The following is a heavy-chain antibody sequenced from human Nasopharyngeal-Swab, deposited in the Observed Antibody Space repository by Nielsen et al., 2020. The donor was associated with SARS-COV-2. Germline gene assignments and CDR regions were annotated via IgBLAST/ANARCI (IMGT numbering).Heavy chain of an antibody. CDR1: GFTFSSYS. CDR2: ISSSSSYI. CDR3: ARDRDGWERRDAFDI. Sequence: GESLKISCAASGFTFSSYSMNWVRQAPGKGLEWVSSISSSSSYIYYADLVKGRFTISRDNAKNSLYLQMNSLRAEDTAVYYCARDRDGWERRDAFDIWGQGTMVTVSS. D-gene: IGHD1-26*01. J-gene: IGHJ3*02. V-gene: IGHV3-21*01.